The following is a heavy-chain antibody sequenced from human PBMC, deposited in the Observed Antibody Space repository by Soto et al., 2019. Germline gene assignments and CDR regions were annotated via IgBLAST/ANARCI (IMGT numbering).Heavy chain of an antibody. CDR1: GDSVSNKGAT. V-gene: IGHV6-1*01. Sequence: SQTLSLTCALSGDSVSNKGATWNWVRLSPSRGLEWLGRTYYRSKWNYDYAISVKSRISINPDTSKNQFSLQLNSVTPEDTAVYYCARDPPDFNSGLDYWGQGTVVTVSS. J-gene: IGHJ4*02. D-gene: IGHD1-26*01. CDR2: TYYRSKWNY. CDR3: ARDPPDFNSGLDY.